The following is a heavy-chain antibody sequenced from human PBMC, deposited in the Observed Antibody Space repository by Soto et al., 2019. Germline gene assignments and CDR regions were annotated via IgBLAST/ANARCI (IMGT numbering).Heavy chain of an antibody. CDR1: GFPFSSYA. CDR3: ARGGEPMVREGSQFDY. V-gene: IGHV3-64*01. Sequence: EVQLVESGGGLVQPGGSLRLSCAASGFPFSSYAMHWVRQAPGKGLEYVSAISSNGGSTYYSNSVKGRFTISSDNSKNALYRQMGNLRTDDIAVDYCARGGEPMVREGSQFDYWGQGTLVTVSS. J-gene: IGHJ4*02. CDR2: ISSNGGST. D-gene: IGHD3-10*01.